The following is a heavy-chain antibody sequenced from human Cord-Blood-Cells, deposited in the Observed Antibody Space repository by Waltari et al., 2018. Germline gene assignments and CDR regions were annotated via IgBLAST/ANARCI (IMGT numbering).Heavy chain of an antibody. CDR2: ISYDGSNK. D-gene: IGHD7-27*01. CDR3: AREGNW. Sequence: QVQLVESGGGVVQPGRSLRLSCAASGFPFSIYAMHWGRQAPGKGLEWVAVISYDGSNKYYADSVKGRFTISRDNSKNTLYLQMNSLRAEDTAVYYCAREGNWGGQGTLVTVSS. V-gene: IGHV3-30*04. CDR1: GFPFSIYA. J-gene: IGHJ4*02.